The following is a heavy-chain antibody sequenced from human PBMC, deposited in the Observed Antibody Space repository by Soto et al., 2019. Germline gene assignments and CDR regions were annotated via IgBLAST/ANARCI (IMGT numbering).Heavy chain of an antibody. CDR3: ARDLKYGASSTDYGMGV. V-gene: IGHV3-13*01. CDR2: IGTAGDT. Sequence: GGSLRLSCAASRFTFSNYDMHWVRQVTGKGLEWISSIGTAGDTYYAGSVRGRFTISRENAKNSLYLQMNSLRAGDTAVYYCARDLKYGASSTDYGMGVWGQGTTVTVPS. D-gene: IGHD1-1*01. CDR1: RFTFSNYD. J-gene: IGHJ6*02.